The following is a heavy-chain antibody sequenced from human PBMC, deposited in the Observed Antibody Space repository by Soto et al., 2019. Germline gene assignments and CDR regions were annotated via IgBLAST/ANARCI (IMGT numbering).Heavy chain of an antibody. Sequence: EVQLVESGGGLVQPGESLRLSCAASGFTFSYYWMHCVRQAPGKGLVWVSRIHSDGSSTTYADSVKGRFTISRDNARNTLYLQMNSLRAEDTAVHYCARWDRGAFDLWGQGTVVTVSS. CDR2: IHSDGSST. D-gene: IGHD1-26*01. J-gene: IGHJ3*01. CDR1: GFTFSYYW. CDR3: ARWDRGAFDL. V-gene: IGHV3-74*01.